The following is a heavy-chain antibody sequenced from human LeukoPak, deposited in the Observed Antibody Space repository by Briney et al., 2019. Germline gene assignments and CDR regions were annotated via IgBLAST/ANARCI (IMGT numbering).Heavy chain of an antibody. J-gene: IGHJ5*02. CDR1: GGSISSSSYY. CDR3: ARSMVRGVNWFDP. CDR2: IYYSGGT. D-gene: IGHD3-10*01. V-gene: IGHV4-39*01. Sequence: PSETLSLTCTVSGGSISSSSYYWGWIRQPPGKGLEWIGSIYYSGGTYYNPSLKSRVTISVDTSKNQFSLKLSSVTAADTAVYYCARSMVRGVNWFDPWGQGTLVTVSS.